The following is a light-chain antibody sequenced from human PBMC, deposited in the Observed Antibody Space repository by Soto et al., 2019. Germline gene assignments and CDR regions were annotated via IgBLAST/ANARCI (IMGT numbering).Light chain of an antibody. CDR1: SGSIADNY. V-gene: IGLV6-57*03. Sequence: NFMLTQPHSVSESPGKTVTISCTRSSGSIADNYVQWYQRRPGSAPTTVIFEDNQRASGVSDRFSASIDTSSNSASLTISGLQTEDEADSYCQSYHGTTVVFGGGTQLTVL. CDR2: EDN. CDR3: QSYHGTTVV. J-gene: IGLJ7*01.